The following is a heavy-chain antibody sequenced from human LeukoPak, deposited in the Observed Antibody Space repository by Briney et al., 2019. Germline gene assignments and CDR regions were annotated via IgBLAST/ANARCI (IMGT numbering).Heavy chain of an antibody. Sequence: GGSLRLSCAASGFTFSTYGMSWVRQAPGKGLEWVSGISGSGGSRFYTDSVKGRFTISRDNSKNTLYLQMNSLRVEDTAVYYCAKASVPHIVATPIDYWGQGTLVTVSS. D-gene: IGHD5-12*01. CDR1: GFTFSTYG. V-gene: IGHV3-23*01. CDR2: ISGSGGSR. J-gene: IGHJ4*02. CDR3: AKASVPHIVATPIDY.